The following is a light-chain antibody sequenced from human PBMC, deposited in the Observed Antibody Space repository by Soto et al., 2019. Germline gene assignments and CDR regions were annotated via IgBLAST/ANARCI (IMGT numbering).Light chain of an antibody. CDR2: GAS. CDR3: QQYNNWPVT. Sequence: EIVLTQSPATLSVSPGERATLSCRASQSVSSNLAWYQQKPGQAPRLLIYGASTRATGIPARFCGSGYGTEVTLTSSSLQSKEFAVYYCQQYNNWPVTFGQGTKVVIK. V-gene: IGKV3-15*01. J-gene: IGKJ1*01. CDR1: QSVSSN.